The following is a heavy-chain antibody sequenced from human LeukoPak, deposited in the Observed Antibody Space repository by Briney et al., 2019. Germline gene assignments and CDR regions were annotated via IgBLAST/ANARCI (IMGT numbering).Heavy chain of an antibody. Sequence: PGGSLRLSCAASGFTFSTYAMSWVRQAPGKGLEWVSTISGSGGSTYYADSVKGRFTISRDNSRNTLYLQMSSLRAEDTAVYYCAKGPPKGYSYGLGYSSSWYYFDYWGQGTLVTVSS. CDR1: GFTFSTYA. CDR3: AKGPPKGYSYGLGYSSSWYYFDY. J-gene: IGHJ4*02. V-gene: IGHV3-23*01. CDR2: ISGSGGST. D-gene: IGHD6-13*01.